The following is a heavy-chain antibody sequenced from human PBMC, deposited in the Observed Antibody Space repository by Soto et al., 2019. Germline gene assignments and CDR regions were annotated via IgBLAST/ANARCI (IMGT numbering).Heavy chain of an antibody. CDR3: ARTYGDYGYYFDY. V-gene: IGHV3-21*01. CDR1: GFTFSSYS. Sequence: PGGSLRLSCAASGFTFSSYSMNWVRQAPGKGLEWVSSISSSSSYIYYADSVKGRFTISRDNAKNSLYLQMNSLRAEDTAVYYCARTYGDYGYYFDYWGQGTLVTVSS. CDR2: ISSSSSYI. J-gene: IGHJ4*02. D-gene: IGHD4-17*01.